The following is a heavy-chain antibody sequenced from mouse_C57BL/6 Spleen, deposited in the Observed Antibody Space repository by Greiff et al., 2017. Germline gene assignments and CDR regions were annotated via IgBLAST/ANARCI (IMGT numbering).Heavy chain of an antibody. D-gene: IGHD4-1*02. CDR2: IDPSDSYT. CDR1: GYTFTSYW. CDR3: ARSINWDGFAY. J-gene: IGHJ3*01. V-gene: IGHV1-50*01. Sequence: QVQLKQPGAELVKPGASVKLSCKASGYTFTSYWMQWVKQRPGQGLEWIGEIDPSDSYTNYNQKFKGKATLTVDTSSSTAYMQLSSLTSEDSAVYYCARSINWDGFAYWGQGTLVTVSA.